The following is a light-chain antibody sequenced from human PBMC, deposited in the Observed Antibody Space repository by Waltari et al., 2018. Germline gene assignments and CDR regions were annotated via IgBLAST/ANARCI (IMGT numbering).Light chain of an antibody. V-gene: IGLV1-44*01. CDR3: AAWDDSLIGRV. Sequence: QSVLTQPPSASGTPGQRVTISCSGSRSNVGINTVNWYQQLPGAAPKLLIYTNNRRRSGVPDRCSGSKSGTSASLAISGLQSEDEADYYCAAWDDSLIGRVFGGGTKLTVL. J-gene: IGLJ3*02. CDR1: RSNVGINT. CDR2: TNN.